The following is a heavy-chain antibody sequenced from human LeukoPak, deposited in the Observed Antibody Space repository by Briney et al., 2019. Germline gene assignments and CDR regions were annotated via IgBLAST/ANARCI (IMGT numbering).Heavy chain of an antibody. J-gene: IGHJ2*01. D-gene: IGHD5-18*01. CDR2: ISSSSSTI. V-gene: IGHV3-48*04. Sequence: GGSLTLSCAASGFTFSSYSMNWVRQAPGKGLEWVSYISSSSSTIYYADSVKGRFTISRDNAKNTLYLQMISLRAEDTAVYYCARDTGWYFDPWGRGTLVTVSS. CDR1: GFTFSSYS. CDR3: ARDTGWYFDP.